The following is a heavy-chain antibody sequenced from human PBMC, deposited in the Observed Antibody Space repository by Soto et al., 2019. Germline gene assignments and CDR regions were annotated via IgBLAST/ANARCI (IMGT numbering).Heavy chain of an antibody. J-gene: IGHJ6*02. CDR3: ARDRGPYDYFGMDV. CDR2: IGTDGNT. V-gene: IGHV3-13*01. CDR1: GFTFSSYD. Sequence: EVQLVESGGGLVQPGGSLRLSCAVSGFTFSSYDMHWVRQRTGKGLEWVSAIGTDGNTYYTASVKGRFTISRENAKNSLYLQMDSLRAEDTAVYYCARDRGPYDYFGMDVWGQGTTVTVPS. D-gene: IGHD3-10*01.